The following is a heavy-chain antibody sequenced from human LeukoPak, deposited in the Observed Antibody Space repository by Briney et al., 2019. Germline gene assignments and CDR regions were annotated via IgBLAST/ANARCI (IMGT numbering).Heavy chain of an antibody. CDR3: ARDPSYCSSISCLPL. Sequence: SGTLSLTCTVSGNSISSGSYYWSWIRQPAGKGLEWIGRIYTTGSTNYNPSLKSRVTISVDTSKNQFSLKLSSVTAADTAVYYCARDPSYCSSISCLPLWGQGTLVTVSS. J-gene: IGHJ4*02. CDR2: IYTTGST. V-gene: IGHV4-61*02. CDR1: GNSISSGSYY. D-gene: IGHD2-2*01.